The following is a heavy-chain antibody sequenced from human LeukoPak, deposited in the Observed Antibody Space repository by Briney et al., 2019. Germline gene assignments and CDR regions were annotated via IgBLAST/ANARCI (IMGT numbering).Heavy chain of an antibody. CDR2: IYHSGNT. Sequence: SETLSLTCAVYGGSFSGYYWSWIRQPPGKGLEWIGSIYHSGNTYYNPSLKSRVTISVDTSKNQFSLKLNSVTAADTAVYYCARQHSSSWIGKDYWGQGTLVTVSS. V-gene: IGHV4-34*01. CDR1: GGSFSGYY. CDR3: ARQHSSSWIGKDY. J-gene: IGHJ4*02. D-gene: IGHD6-13*01.